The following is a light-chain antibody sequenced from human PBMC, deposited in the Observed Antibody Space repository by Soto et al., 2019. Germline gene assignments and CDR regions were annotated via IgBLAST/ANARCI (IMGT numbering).Light chain of an antibody. CDR2: EVS. V-gene: IGLV2-14*01. J-gene: IGLJ1*01. CDR3: TSYTSISTYV. CDR1: SSDVGDYNY. Sequence: QYVLTQPASVSGSPGQSITISCTGTSSDVGDYNYVSWYQQHPGKAPKLMIFEVSNRPSGVSNRFSGSKSGNTASLTISGLQAEDEADYFCTSYTSISTYVFGTGTKVTVL.